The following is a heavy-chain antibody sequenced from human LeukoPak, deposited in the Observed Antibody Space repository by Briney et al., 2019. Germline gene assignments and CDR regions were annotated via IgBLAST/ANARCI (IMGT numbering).Heavy chain of an antibody. V-gene: IGHV3-30*02. J-gene: IGHJ4*02. D-gene: IGHD6-13*01. CDR3: AKVHEAAAAPYYFDY. Sequence: PGGSLRLSCAASGFTFSSYGMHWVRQAPGKGLEWVAFIRYDGSNKYYADSVKGRFTISRDNSKNTLYLQMNSLRAEDTAVYYCAKVHEAAAAPYYFDYWGQGTLVTVPS. CDR2: IRYDGSNK. CDR1: GFTFSSYG.